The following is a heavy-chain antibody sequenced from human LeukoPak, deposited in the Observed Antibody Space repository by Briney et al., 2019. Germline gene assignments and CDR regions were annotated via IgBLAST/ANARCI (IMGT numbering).Heavy chain of an antibody. D-gene: IGHD6-19*01. Sequence: GGSLRLSCAASGFTFSSYSMNWVRQAPGKGLEWVSSISSSSSYIYYADSVKGRFTISRDNAKNSLYLQMNSLRAEDTAVYYCARDSRIAVAGTGDYWGQGTLVTVSS. J-gene: IGHJ4*02. CDR3: ARDSRIAVAGTGDY. CDR1: GFTFSSYS. V-gene: IGHV3-21*01. CDR2: ISSSSSYI.